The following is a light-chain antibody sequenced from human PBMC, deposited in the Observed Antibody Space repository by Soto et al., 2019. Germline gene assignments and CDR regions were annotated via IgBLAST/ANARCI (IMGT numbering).Light chain of an antibody. CDR2: AAS. CDR3: QQYGNSSWT. J-gene: IGKJ1*01. V-gene: IGKV3-20*01. Sequence: IVLAQSPATLSLSPGERATISCRASHSVANNYLAWYQQKHGQAPRLIIFAASSRATGVPHRLSASGSGTDFTLTISRLEPEDFAVYFCQQYGNSSWTFGQGTKVDIK. CDR1: HSVANNY.